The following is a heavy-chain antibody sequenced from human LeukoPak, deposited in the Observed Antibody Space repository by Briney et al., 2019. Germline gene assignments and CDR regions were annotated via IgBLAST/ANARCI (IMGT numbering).Heavy chain of an antibody. J-gene: IGHJ4*02. CDR2: ISYDGSNK. Sequence: GRSLRLSCAASGFTFSSYGMPWVRQAPGKGLEWVAVISYDGSNKYYADSVKGRFTISRDNSKNTLYLQMNSLRVEDTAVYYCTTSWPKVREGDQWGQGTLVTVS. D-gene: IGHD3-10*01. CDR1: GFTFSSYG. V-gene: IGHV3-30*03. CDR3: TTSWPKVREGDQ.